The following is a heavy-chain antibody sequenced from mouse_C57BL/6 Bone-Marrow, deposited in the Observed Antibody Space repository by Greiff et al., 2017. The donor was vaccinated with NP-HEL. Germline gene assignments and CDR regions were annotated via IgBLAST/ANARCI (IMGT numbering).Heavy chain of an antibody. Sequence: EVHLVESGGDLVKPGGSLKLSCAASGFTFSSYGMSWVRQTPDKRLEWVATISSGGSYTYYPDSVKGRFTISRENAKNTLYLQMSSLKSEDTAMYYCARHDSSGYWFAYWGQGTLVTVSA. V-gene: IGHV5-6*01. CDR3: ARHDSSGYWFAY. J-gene: IGHJ3*01. CDR2: ISSGGSYT. CDR1: GFTFSSYG. D-gene: IGHD3-2*02.